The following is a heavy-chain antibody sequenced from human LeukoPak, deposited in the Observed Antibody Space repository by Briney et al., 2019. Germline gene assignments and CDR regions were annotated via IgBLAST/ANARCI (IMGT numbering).Heavy chain of an antibody. D-gene: IGHD4-17*01. CDR2: ISGSGGDT. J-gene: IGHJ5*02. CDR1: GFTFSTYG. CDR3: AKDWATVTPSVWFDP. V-gene: IGHV3-23*01. Sequence: TGGSLRLSCAASGFTFSTYGMSWVRQAPGKGLEWVSAISGSGGDTYYADSVKGRFTISRDNSKNTLYLQMNSLRAEDTAVYYCAKDWATVTPSVWFDPWGQGTLVTVSS.